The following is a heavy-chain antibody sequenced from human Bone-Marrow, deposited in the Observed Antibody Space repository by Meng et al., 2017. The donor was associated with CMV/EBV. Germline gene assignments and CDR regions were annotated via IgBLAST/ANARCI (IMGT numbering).Heavy chain of an antibody. CDR1: GFTFSSYA. Sequence: SCAASGFTFSSYAMHWVRQAPGKGLEWVAVISYDGSNKYYADSVKGRFTISRDNSKNTLYLQMNSLRAEDTAVYYCARGELELRGAFDPWGQGTLVTVSS. V-gene: IGHV3-30*04. CDR2: ISYDGSNK. D-gene: IGHD1-7*01. J-gene: IGHJ5*02. CDR3: ARGELELRGAFDP.